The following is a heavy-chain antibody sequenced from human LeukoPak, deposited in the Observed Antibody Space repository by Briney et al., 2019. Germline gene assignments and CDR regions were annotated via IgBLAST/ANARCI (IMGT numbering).Heavy chain of an antibody. CDR1: GFTFSSYA. D-gene: IGHD3-10*01. Sequence: QPGRSLRLSCAASGFTFSSYAMHWVRQAPGKGLEWVAVISYDGSNKYYADSAKGRFTISRDNSKNTLYLQMNSLRAEDTAVYYCARERMVRGPGYYYGMDVWGQGTTVTVSS. J-gene: IGHJ6*02. V-gene: IGHV3-30*14. CDR2: ISYDGSNK. CDR3: ARERMVRGPGYYYGMDV.